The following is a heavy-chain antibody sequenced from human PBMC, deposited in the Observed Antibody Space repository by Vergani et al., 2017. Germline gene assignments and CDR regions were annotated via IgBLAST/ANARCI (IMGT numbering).Heavy chain of an antibody. CDR3: ARAEFSTNYYGQSYYFDF. Sequence: QVQLQESGPGLVKPSQTLSLTCSVSGASINIRYYWSWVRQPAGKGLQWVGRVYFTGSTNYNPSLRSRVSLSIDTSRNQFSLKLHSVSAEDTAMYFCARAEFSTNYYGQSYYFDFWGQGIPVTVSS. CDR2: VYFTGST. D-gene: IGHD3-22*01. V-gene: IGHV4-4*07. J-gene: IGHJ4*02. CDR1: GASINIRYY.